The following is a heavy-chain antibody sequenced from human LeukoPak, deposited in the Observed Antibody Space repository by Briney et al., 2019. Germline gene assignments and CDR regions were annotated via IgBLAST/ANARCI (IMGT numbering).Heavy chain of an antibody. CDR1: GFTFGSYS. CDR3: ARDAAYYYGSGSYPHDAFDI. Sequence: PGGSLRLSCAASGFTFGSYSMNWVRQAPGKGLEWVSSISSSSSYIYYADSVKGRFTISRDNAKNSLYLQMNSLRAEDTAVYYCARDAAYYYGSGSYPHDAFDIWGQGTMVTVSS. D-gene: IGHD3-10*01. J-gene: IGHJ3*02. CDR2: ISSSSSYI. V-gene: IGHV3-21*01.